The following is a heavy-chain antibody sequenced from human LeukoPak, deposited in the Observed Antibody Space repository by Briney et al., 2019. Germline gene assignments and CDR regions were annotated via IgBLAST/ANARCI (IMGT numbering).Heavy chain of an antibody. D-gene: IGHD6-13*01. V-gene: IGHV3-23*01. CDR2: ISGSGGST. Sequence: GGSLRLSCAASGFTFSSYSMNWVRQAPGKGLEWVSAISGSGGSTYYADSVKGRFTISRDNSKNTLYLQMNSLRAEDTAVYYCAKSPAAAATGYWGQGTLVTVSS. CDR3: AKSPAAAATGY. J-gene: IGHJ4*02. CDR1: GFTFSSYS.